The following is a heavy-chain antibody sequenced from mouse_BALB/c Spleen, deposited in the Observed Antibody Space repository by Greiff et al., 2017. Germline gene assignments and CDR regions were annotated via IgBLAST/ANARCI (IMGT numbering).Heavy chain of an antibody. CDR2: IYPGSGST. J-gene: IGHJ2*01. D-gene: IGHD1-1*01. CDR1: GYNFTSYW. V-gene: IGHV1-55*01. Sequence: QVHVKQPGAELVKPGTSVKLSCKASGYNFTSYWINWVKLRPGQGLEWIGDIYPGSGSTNYNEKFKSKATLTVDTSSSTAYMQLSSLASEDSALYYCARSLITTVVATGDYWGQGTTLTVSS. CDR3: ARSLITTVVATGDY.